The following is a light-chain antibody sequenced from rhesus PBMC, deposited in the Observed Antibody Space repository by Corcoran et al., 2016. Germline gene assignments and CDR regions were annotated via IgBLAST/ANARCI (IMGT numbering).Light chain of an antibody. CDR1: QSVSSS. CDR3: QQYSNWLT. V-gene: IGKV3-17*01. Sequence: EIVLTQSPATLSLSPGERATLSCRASQSVSSSLAWYQQKPGQAPRLLIYDASSRATGTPDRFRGTGSGADFTLTISCLEPEDVGVYYCQQYSNWLTFGGGTKVELK. CDR2: DAS. J-gene: IGKJ4*01.